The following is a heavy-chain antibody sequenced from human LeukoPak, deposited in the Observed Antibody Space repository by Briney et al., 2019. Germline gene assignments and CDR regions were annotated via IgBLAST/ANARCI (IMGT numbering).Heavy chain of an antibody. V-gene: IGHV4-31*03. J-gene: IGHJ4*02. CDR3: ARGSTGDKSNN. D-gene: IGHD7-27*01. Sequence: SQTLSLTCTVSGGSISSGGYYWSWIRQLPGKGLEWIGYIYYSGTTSYNPSLKCRLTISLDTSENQFSLKLSSVTAADTAVYYCARGSTGDKSNNWGQGTLVTVSS. CDR1: GGSISSGGYY. CDR2: IYYSGTT.